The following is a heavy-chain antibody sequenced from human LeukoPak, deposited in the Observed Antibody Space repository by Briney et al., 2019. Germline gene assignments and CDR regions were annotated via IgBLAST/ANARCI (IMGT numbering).Heavy chain of an antibody. CDR2: ITPKSDYI. CDR1: GFSFSDYA. V-gene: IGHV3-21*01. Sequence: GGSLRLSCVGSGFSFSDYALEWVRQPPGKGLEWVASITPKSDYIYYTPSVKGRFTISRDNARRSVYLQMNSLGADDTALYYCATMVGPRFGTYYFDFWGQGVQVTVSS. J-gene: IGHJ4*01. CDR3: ATMVGPRFGTYYFDF. D-gene: IGHD3-16*01.